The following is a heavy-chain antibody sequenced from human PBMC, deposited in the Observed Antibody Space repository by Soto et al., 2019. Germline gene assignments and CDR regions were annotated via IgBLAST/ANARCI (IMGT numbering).Heavy chain of an antibody. Sequence: PGGSLRLSCAASGFTFSTYAMAWVRQAPGKGLEWVSGVSASGLNTDYADPVKGRFYISRDNSKNTVSLHMNSLRAEDTALYYCAAVPVVVTAAPPDWFDPWGQGTLVTVSS. CDR2: VSASGLNT. V-gene: IGHV3-23*01. D-gene: IGHD2-21*02. CDR1: GFTFSTYA. J-gene: IGHJ5*02. CDR3: AAVPVVVTAAPPDWFDP.